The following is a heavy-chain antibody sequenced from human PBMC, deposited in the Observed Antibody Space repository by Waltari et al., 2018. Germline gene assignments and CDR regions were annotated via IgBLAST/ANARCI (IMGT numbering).Heavy chain of an antibody. CDR1: GFTFSSYA. V-gene: IGHV3-23*01. D-gene: IGHD3-22*01. J-gene: IGHJ4*02. CDR3: GKLDYDGNGFPNYFDH. CDR2: IRDRGGST. Sequence: EVRLLESGGGLVQPGGSLRLSCAASGFTFSSYAMTWVRQAPGKGLDWVSTIRDRGGSTYYADSVKGRFTISRDNSKITLYLQMSSLRVEDTAIYYCGKLDYDGNGFPNYFDHWGQGTLVTVSS.